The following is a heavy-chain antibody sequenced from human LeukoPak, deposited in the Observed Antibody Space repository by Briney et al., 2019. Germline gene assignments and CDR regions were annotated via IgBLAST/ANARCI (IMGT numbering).Heavy chain of an antibody. J-gene: IGHJ4*02. V-gene: IGHV3-23*01. D-gene: IGHD3-10*01. CDR2: TSSGGGST. CDR1: GFTFSNYA. CDR3: ARGNMVRGSN. Sequence: GGSLRLSCAASGFTFSNYAMSWVRQAPGKGLEWVSGTSSGGGSTYYADSVKGRFTISRDNAKNTLFLQMNSLRADDTAVYYCARGNMVRGSNWGQGTLVTVSS.